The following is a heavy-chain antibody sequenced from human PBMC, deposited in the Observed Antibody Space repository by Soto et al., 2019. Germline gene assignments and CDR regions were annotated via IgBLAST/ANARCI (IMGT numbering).Heavy chain of an antibody. CDR2: ISSSGSTI. J-gene: IGHJ3*02. D-gene: IGHD3-16*02. CDR1: GFTFSDYY. V-gene: IGHV3-11*01. Sequence: GGSLRLSCAASGFTFSDYYMSWIRQAPGKGLEWVSYISSSGSTIYYADSVKGRFTISRDNAKNSLYLQMNSLRAEDTAVYYCARDRDYDYIWGSYRPNRNDAFDIWGQGTMVTVSS. CDR3: ARDRDYDYIWGSYRPNRNDAFDI.